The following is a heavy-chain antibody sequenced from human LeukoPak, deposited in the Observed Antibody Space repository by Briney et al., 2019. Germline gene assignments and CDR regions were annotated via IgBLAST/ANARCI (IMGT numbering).Heavy chain of an antibody. V-gene: IGHV1-2*02. CDR1: GYKFTGNY. J-gene: IGHJ6*03. D-gene: IGHD5-18*01. CDR2: INPNIGGT. Sequence: ASVKVSCKASGYKFTGNYLHWVRQDPGQGLEWMGWINPNIGGTHYAQKFRGRVTMTRDTSINTAYMELSSLTSDDTAVYYCAKADSHRGYSYATLAYYYMDVWGEGTTVTVSS. CDR3: AKADSHRGYSYATLAYYYMDV.